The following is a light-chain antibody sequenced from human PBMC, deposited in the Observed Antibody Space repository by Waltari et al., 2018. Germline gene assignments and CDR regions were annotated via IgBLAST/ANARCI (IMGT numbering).Light chain of an antibody. V-gene: IGKV1-39*01. CDR1: QSISTF. CDR3: QESVSTPKGT. CDR2: AAS. J-gene: IGKJ3*01. Sequence: DIQMTQSPSSLSASVGDIVTITCRASQSISTFLNWYQQKEGRAPKLLIYAASTLQRGVPSRFSGSGAGSDFTLTISSLQPEDSATYHCQESVSTPKGTFGPGTKVEI.